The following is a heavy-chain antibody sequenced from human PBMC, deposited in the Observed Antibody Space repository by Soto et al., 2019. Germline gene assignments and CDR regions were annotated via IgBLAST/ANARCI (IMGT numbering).Heavy chain of an antibody. J-gene: IGHJ4*02. CDR1: GLTFSNYW. D-gene: IGHD6-25*01. CDR3: GRGGRIVAAASVD. V-gene: IGHV3-74*01. CDR2: INSDGSST. Sequence: EVPLVESGGGLVQPGGSLRLSCAVSGLTFSNYWMNWVRQAPGKGLVWVSRINSDGSSTDYADSVKGRFTISRDNAKNTLYLEMNSLRAEDTAVYYCGRGGRIVAAASVDWGQGTLVTVSS.